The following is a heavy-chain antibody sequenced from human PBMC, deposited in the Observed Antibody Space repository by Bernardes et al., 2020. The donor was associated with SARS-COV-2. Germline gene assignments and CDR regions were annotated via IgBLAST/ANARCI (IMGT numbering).Heavy chain of an antibody. CDR3: ARGPTAVMVDYGLDV. D-gene: IGHD5-18*01. V-gene: IGHV1-2*02. J-gene: IGHJ6*02. Sequence: ASVKVSCKVSGSTLTAYYMHWVRQAPGQGLEWMGWINPRGDVTNYAQKLQGRVIMTRDTSISTAYMELNRLRSDDTAVYYCARGPTAVMVDYGLDVWGQGTRVTVAS. CDR2: INPRGDVT. CDR1: GSTLTAYY.